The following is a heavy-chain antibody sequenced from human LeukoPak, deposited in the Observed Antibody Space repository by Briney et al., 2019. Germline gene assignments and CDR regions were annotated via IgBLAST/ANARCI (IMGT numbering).Heavy chain of an antibody. CDR1: GYTFTGYY. CDR3: AKIPLPGKLTSYHDY. Sequence: GASVKVSCKASGYTFTGYYMHWVRQAPGQGLEWMGRINPNSGGTNYAQKFQGRVTMTRDTSISTAYMELSRLRSDDTAVYYCAKIPLPGKLTSYHDYWGQGTLVTVSS. D-gene: IGHD3-16*02. CDR2: INPNSGGT. V-gene: IGHV1-2*06. J-gene: IGHJ4*02.